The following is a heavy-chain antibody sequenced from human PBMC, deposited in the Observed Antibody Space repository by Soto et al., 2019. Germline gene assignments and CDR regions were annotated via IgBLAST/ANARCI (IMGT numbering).Heavy chain of an antibody. V-gene: IGHV3-33*01. Sequence: QVQLVESGGGVVQPGRSLRLSCAASGFTFSSYGMHWVRQAPDKGLEWVAVIWYDGSNKYYADSVKGRFTISRDNSKNTLYLQMNSLRAEDTAVYYCARDLAEWELLLAFDIWGQGTMVTVSS. D-gene: IGHD1-26*01. CDR1: GFTFSSYG. J-gene: IGHJ3*02. CDR2: IWYDGSNK. CDR3: ARDLAEWELLLAFDI.